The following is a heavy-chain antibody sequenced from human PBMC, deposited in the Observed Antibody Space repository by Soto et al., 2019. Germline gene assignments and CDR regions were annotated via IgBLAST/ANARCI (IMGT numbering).Heavy chain of an antibody. Sequence: QVQLQESGPGLVKPSQTLSLTCTVSGGSISSGGYYWSWIRQHPGKGLEWIGYIYYSGSTYYNPSLKSRVTISVDTSKNQFSXXXXSVTXADXXXXXXXXXXXXVXAATTWFDPWGQGTLVTVSS. D-gene: IGHD1-1*01. CDR2: IYYSGST. CDR3: XXXXXXVXAATTWFDP. J-gene: IGHJ5*02. CDR1: GGSISSGGYY. V-gene: IGHV4-31*03.